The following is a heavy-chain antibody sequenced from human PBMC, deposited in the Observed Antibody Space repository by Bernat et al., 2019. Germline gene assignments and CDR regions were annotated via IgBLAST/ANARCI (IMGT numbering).Heavy chain of an antibody. CDR3: VKALRLGYRNYEASYYFDY. J-gene: IGHJ4*02. V-gene: IGHV3-30*18. CDR2: ISYDGSNK. D-gene: IGHD4-11*01. Sequence: QVQLVESGGGVVQPGRSLRLSCAASGFTFSSYGMHWVRQAPGKGLEWVAVISYDGSNKYYADSVKGRFTISRDNSKNTLYLQMNSLRAEDTAVYYCVKALRLGYRNYEASYYFDYWGQGTLVTVSS. CDR1: GFTFSSYG.